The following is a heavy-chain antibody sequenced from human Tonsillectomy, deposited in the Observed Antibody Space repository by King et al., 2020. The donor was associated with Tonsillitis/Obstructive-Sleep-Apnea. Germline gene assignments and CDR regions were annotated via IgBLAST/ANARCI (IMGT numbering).Heavy chain of an antibody. CDR1: GGSISSSSYY. J-gene: IGHJ6*03. D-gene: IGHD3-10*01. V-gene: IGHV4-39*01. CDR2: IYYSGST. Sequence: PLQESGPGLVKPSETLSLTCTVSGGSISSSSYYWGWIRQPPGKGLEWIGSIYYSGSTYYNPSLKSRVTISVDTSKNQFSLKLSSVTAADTAVYYCATLSIKSYYYYMDVWGKGTTVTVSS. CDR3: ATLSIKSYYYYMDV.